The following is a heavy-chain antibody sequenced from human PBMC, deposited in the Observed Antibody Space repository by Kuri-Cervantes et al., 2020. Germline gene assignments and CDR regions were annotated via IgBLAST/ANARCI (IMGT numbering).Heavy chain of an antibody. CDR1: GFTFDDYA. Sequence: GGSLRLSCAASGFTFDDYAMHWVRQAPGKGLEWVSGISWNSGSIGYADSVKGRFTISRDNAKNSLYLQMNSLRAEDTALYYCAKAGYSGYDPFEDWGQGTLVTVSS. CDR3: AKAGYSGYDPFED. V-gene: IGHV3-9*01. D-gene: IGHD5-12*01. J-gene: IGHJ4*02. CDR2: ISWNSGSI.